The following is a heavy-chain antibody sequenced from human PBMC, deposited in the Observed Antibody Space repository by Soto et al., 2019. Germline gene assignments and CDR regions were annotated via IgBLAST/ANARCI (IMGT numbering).Heavy chain of an antibody. D-gene: IGHD2-15*01. Sequence: QVQLVQSGAEVKKPGSSVKVSCKASGGTFSSYAISWVRHAPGQGLDWMGGILPIFGTANYAQKFQGRVTITADESTSTAYMELSSLRSEDTAVYYCARSLGSPNKVDYWGQGTLVTVSS. CDR1: GGTFSSYA. CDR2: ILPIFGTA. J-gene: IGHJ4*02. CDR3: ARSLGSPNKVDY. V-gene: IGHV1-69*01.